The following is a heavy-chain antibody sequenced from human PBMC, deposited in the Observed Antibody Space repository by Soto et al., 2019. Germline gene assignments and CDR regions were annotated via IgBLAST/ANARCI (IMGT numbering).Heavy chain of an antibody. CDR2: IYYSGST. Sequence: QVQLQESGPGLVKPSQTLSLTCTVSGGSISSGDYYWSWIHQHPGKGLEWIGYIYYSGSTHYSSSLKCRFTMSIDTSKNQCPLKLTSVTAADTAVYYCARLSSIDSSGYYLDYWGQGTLVTVSS. J-gene: IGHJ4*02. CDR3: ARLSSIDSSGYYLDY. D-gene: IGHD3-22*01. V-gene: IGHV4-31*03. CDR1: GGSISSGDYY.